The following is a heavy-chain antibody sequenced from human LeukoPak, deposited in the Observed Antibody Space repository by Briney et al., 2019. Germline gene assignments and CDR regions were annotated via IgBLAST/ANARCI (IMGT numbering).Heavy chain of an antibody. D-gene: IGHD2-15*01. Sequence: PSETLSLTCAVYGGSFSGYYWSWIRQPPGKGLEWIGEINHSGSTNYNPSLKSRVTISVDTSKNQFSLKLSSVTAADTAVYYCARDHRYCSGGSCYGDWFDPWGQGTLVTVSS. J-gene: IGHJ5*02. CDR3: ARDHRYCSGGSCYGDWFDP. V-gene: IGHV4-34*01. CDR2: INHSGST. CDR1: GGSFSGYY.